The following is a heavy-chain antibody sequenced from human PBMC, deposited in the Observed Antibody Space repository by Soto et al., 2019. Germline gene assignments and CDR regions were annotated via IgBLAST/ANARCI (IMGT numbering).Heavy chain of an antibody. CDR2: IIPIFGTA. Sequence: QVQLVQSGAEVKKPGSSVKVSCKASGGTFSSYAISWVRQAPGQGLEWMGGIIPIFGTANYAQKFQGRVKLTADESTGTAYMEMSSLKSEGTAVYYCASSADSSGRYYFEYWGQGTRVTVSS. D-gene: IGHD6-19*01. CDR3: ASSADSSGRYYFEY. CDR1: GGTFSSYA. J-gene: IGHJ4*02. V-gene: IGHV1-69*12.